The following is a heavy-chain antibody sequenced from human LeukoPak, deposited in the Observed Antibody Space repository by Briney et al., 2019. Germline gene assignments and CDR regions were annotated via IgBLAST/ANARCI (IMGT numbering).Heavy chain of an antibody. CDR2: ISGSGGTT. J-gene: IGHJ6*03. D-gene: IGHD4/OR15-4a*01. CDR1: RLSFSTYA. Sequence: GGSLRLSCAASRLSFSTYAMSWVRQAPGKGLEWVSCISGSGGTTYYADSVKGRFTISRDNSKNTVYLQMNSLRAEDTAVYYCARDPPYGGYYYYYYMDVWGKGTTVTVSS. V-gene: IGHV3-23*01. CDR3: ARDPPYGGYYYYYYMDV.